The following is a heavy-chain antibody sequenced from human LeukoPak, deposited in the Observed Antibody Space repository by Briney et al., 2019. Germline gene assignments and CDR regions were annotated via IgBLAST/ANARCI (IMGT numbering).Heavy chain of an antibody. CDR2: INPNSGGT. D-gene: IGHD5-18*01. J-gene: IGHJ4*02. CDR3: ARDSAPGDTYGLLGIDS. V-gene: IGHV1-2*02. CDR1: GYTFTGYY. Sequence: ASVKVSCRASGYTFTGYYMHWVRQAPGQGLEWMGWINPNSGGTNYAQKFQGRVTMTRDTSISTAYMELSRLRSDDTAVYYCARDSAPGDTYGLLGIDSWGQGTLVTVSS.